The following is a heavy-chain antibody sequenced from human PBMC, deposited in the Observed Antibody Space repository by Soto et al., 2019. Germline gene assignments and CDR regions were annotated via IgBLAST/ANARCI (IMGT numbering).Heavy chain of an antibody. CDR2: ISAYNGNT. V-gene: IGHV1-18*01. CDR1: GYTFTSYG. J-gene: IGHJ4*01. D-gene: IGHD5-18*01. Sequence: GASVKVSCKASGYTFTSYGISWVRQAPGQGLEWMGWISAYNGNTNYAQKLQGRVTITRDTSASTAYMELSSLRSEDTAVYYCAREGIQLWLSVSQTYLFDYWGDGTLVTVS. CDR3: AREGIQLWLSVSQTYLFDY.